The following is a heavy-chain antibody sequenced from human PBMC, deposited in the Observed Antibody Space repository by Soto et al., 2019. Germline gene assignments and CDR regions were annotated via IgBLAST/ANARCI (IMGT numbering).Heavy chain of an antibody. D-gene: IGHD5-18*01. CDR3: ARARYSHGYADAFDI. Sequence: QVQLVQSGAEVKKPGSSVKVSCKASGGTFSSYTISWVRQAPGQGLEWMGRIIPILGIANYAQKFQGRVTITADKSTSTAYMELSSLRSEDTAVYYCARARYSHGYADAFDIWGQGTMVTVSS. CDR2: IIPILGIA. CDR1: GGTFSSYT. J-gene: IGHJ3*02. V-gene: IGHV1-69*02.